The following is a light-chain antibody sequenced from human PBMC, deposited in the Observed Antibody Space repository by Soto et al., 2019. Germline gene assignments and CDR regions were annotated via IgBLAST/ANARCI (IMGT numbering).Light chain of an antibody. J-gene: IGLJ2*01. Sequence: QSVLTQPPSASGTPGQRVTISCSGSSSNIGSNTVNCYQQLPGTAPQLLIYSNNQRPSGVPDRFSGSKSGTSASLAISGLQSEDEDDYYCAAWDDSLNGVVFGGGTKLTVL. CDR3: AAWDDSLNGVV. CDR2: SNN. CDR1: SSNIGSNT. V-gene: IGLV1-44*01.